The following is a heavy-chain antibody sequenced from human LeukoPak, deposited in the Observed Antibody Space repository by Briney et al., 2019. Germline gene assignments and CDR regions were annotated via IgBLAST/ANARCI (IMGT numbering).Heavy chain of an antibody. CDR2: ITGSDDIT. CDR1: GFIFSNYA. CDR3: AKWGDYDSLTGYYDSDY. D-gene: IGHD3-9*01. Sequence: GGSLRLSCAASGFIFSNYAMSWVRQAPGKGLEWVSAITGSDDITYYADSVKGRFTISRDNSKNTLYLQVNGLRAEDTAIYYCAKWGDYDSLTGYYDSDYWGQGTLVTVSS. J-gene: IGHJ4*02. V-gene: IGHV3-23*01.